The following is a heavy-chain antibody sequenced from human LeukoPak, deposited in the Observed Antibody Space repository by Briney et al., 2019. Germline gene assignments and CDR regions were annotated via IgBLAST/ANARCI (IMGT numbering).Heavy chain of an antibody. Sequence: GGSLGLSCAASGFTVNSNYMSWVRQAPGKGLEWVSLIYTGGSTYYADSVKGRFTISRDNSKNTLYLQMNSLRPEDTAVYYCARGFGKVAANVFGGYTMDVWGQGTTVTVSS. V-gene: IGHV3-66*02. CDR1: GFTVNSNY. CDR3: ARGFGKVAANVFGGYTMDV. D-gene: IGHD6-6*01. CDR2: IYTGGST. J-gene: IGHJ6*02.